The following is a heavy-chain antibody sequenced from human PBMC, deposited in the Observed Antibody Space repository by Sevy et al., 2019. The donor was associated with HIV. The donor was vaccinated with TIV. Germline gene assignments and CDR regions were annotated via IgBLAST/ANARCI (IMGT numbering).Heavy chain of an antibody. CDR1: GLTFSHYG. J-gene: IGHJ4*02. CDR3: AKNTAAVGVGGFDY. CDR2: IQYDGSNK. V-gene: IGHV3-30*02. D-gene: IGHD6-13*01. Sequence: GGSLRLSCEASGLTFSHYGMHWVRQAPGQGLEWVAFIQYDGSNKDYADSVKGRFTISRDNSKNTLYLQMNSLRLEDEAVYYCAKNTAAVGVGGFDYWGQGALVTVSS.